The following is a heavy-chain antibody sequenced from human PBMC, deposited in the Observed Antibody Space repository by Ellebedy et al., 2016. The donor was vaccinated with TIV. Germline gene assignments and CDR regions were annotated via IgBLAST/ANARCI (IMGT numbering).Heavy chain of an antibody. CDR3: ARGLWFGELFYGPLDY. D-gene: IGHD3-10*01. CDR1: GFTVSSNY. Sequence: GGSLRLXXAASGFTVSSNYMSWVRQAPGKGLEWVSVIYSGGSTYYADSVKGRFTISRDNSKNTLYLQMNSLRAEDTAVYYCARGLWFGELFYGPLDYWGQGTLVTVSS. J-gene: IGHJ4*02. CDR2: IYSGGST. V-gene: IGHV3-53*05.